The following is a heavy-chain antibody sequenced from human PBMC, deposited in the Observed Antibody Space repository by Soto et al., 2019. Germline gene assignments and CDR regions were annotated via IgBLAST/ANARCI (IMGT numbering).Heavy chain of an antibody. CDR2: FDPEDGER. CDR1: GYTLTELS. CDR3: AKRWLRFYAFDI. Sequence: ASVKVSCKLSGYTLTELSMHWVRQAPGKGLEWMGRFDPEDGERIYAQKFQGRVTMTEDKSTGTAYMEVSSLRSEDTAVYYCAKRWLRFYAFDIWGQGTRVTVSS. J-gene: IGHJ3*02. D-gene: IGHD5-12*01. V-gene: IGHV1-24*01.